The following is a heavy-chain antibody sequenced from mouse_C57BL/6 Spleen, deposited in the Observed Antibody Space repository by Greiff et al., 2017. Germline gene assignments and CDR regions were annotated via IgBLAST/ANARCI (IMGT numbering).Heavy chain of an antibody. D-gene: IGHD1-1*01. J-gene: IGHJ3*01. CDR1: GYAFRSYW. V-gene: IGHV1-80*01. CDR3: ARPPNNYGSSYGWFAY. Sequence: VQLQESGAELVKPGASVKISCKASGYAFRSYWMNWVKQRPGKGLEWIGQIYPGDGDTNYNGKFKGKATLTADKTSSTAYMQRSSLTSEDSAVYFCARPPNNYGSSYGWFAYWGQGTLVTVSA. CDR2: IYPGDGDT.